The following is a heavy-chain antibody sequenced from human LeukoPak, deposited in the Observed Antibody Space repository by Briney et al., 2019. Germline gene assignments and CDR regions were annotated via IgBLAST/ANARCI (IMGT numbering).Heavy chain of an antibody. J-gene: IGHJ5*02. Sequence: PGGSLRLSCAASGFTFSSYWMSRVRQAPGKGLEWVSTISGSGDNTYYADSVKGRFTISGDNSKNTLYLQMNSLRAEDTAVYYCAKAGGWTKNWFDPWGQGTLVTVSS. CDR1: GFTFSSYW. CDR2: ISGSGDNT. V-gene: IGHV3-23*01. CDR3: AKAGGWTKNWFDP. D-gene: IGHD1/OR15-1a*01.